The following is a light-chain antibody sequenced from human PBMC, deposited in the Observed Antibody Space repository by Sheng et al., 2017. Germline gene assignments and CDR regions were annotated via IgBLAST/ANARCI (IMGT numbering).Light chain of an antibody. V-gene: IGLV2-14*02. CDR3: QSYDSSLSAYV. CDR2: DVT. J-gene: IGLJ1*01. Sequence: QSALTQPASVSGSPGQSITISCIGTSSDVGSYNLVSWYQQHPGKAPKMILYDVTERPSGVPDRFSGSKSGNTASLAITGLQAEDEADYYCQSYDSSLSAYVFGGGTKVTVL. CDR1: SSDVGSYNL.